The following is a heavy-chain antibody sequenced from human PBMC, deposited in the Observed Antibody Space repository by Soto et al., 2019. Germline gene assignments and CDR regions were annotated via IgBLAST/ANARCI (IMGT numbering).Heavy chain of an antibody. CDR2: ISAYNGNT. Sequence: QVQLVQSGAEVKKPGASVKVSCKASGYTFTSYGISWVRQAPGQGLEWMGWISAYNGNTNYAQKLQGRVTMTTDTYTSTAYMELRSLRSDDTAVYYCAPSTSYLDWLNWFDPWGQGTLVTVSS. CDR3: APSTSYLDWLNWFDP. V-gene: IGHV1-18*01. D-gene: IGHD3-9*01. J-gene: IGHJ5*02. CDR1: GYTFTSYG.